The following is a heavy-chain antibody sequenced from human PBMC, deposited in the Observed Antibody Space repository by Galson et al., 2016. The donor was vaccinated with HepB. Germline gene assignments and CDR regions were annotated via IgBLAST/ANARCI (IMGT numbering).Heavy chain of an antibody. Sequence: SLRLSCAASGFTVSNKYMSWVRQAPGKGLEWLSVIYSGCSTYYADSVQGRFTISRDNSKNTVYLQMNNLRVEDTAVYYCAVEAGIAVAGPEFHYYYGMDVWGQGTTVTVSS. J-gene: IGHJ6*02. V-gene: IGHV3-53*01. CDR2: IYSGCST. CDR1: GFTVSNKY. CDR3: AVEAGIAVAGPEFHYYYGMDV. D-gene: IGHD6-19*01.